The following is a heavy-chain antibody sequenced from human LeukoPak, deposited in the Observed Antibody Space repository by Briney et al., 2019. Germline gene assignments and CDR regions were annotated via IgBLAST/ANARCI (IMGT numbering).Heavy chain of an antibody. V-gene: IGHV1-18*01. CDR2: ISAYNGNT. D-gene: IGHD5-12*01. Sequence: ASVKVSCKASGYTFTTYGISWVRQAPGQGLEWMGWISAYNGNTNYAQKLQGRVTMTTDTSTSTTYMELRSLRSDDTAVYYCARVGGYSGYDSGGYWGQGTLVTVSS. J-gene: IGHJ4*02. CDR1: GYTFTTYG. CDR3: ARVGGYSGYDSGGY.